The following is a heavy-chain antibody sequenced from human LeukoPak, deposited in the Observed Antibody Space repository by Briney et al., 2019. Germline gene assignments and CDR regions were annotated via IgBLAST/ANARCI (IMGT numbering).Heavy chain of an antibody. Sequence: PGGSLRLSCAASGFTFSSYGMHWVRQAPGKGLEWVAFIRYDGGNKYYADSVKGRFTISRDNSKNTLYLQMNSLRAEDTAVYYCAKAGPSRYYYYGMDVWGQGTTVTVSS. D-gene: IGHD1-14*01. CDR1: GFTFSSYG. J-gene: IGHJ6*02. V-gene: IGHV3-30*02. CDR3: AKAGPSRYYYYGMDV. CDR2: IRYDGGNK.